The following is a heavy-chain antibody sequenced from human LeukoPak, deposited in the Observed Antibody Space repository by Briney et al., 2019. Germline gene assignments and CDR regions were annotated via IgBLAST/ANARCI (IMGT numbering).Heavy chain of an antibody. J-gene: IGHJ4*02. CDR2: IIPIFGTA. CDR3: AREFQNRGYYDSSGPAH. Sequence: SVKVSCKASRGTFSSYAISWVRQAPGQGLEWVGGIIPIFGTANYAQKFQGRVTITTDESTSTAYMELSSLRSEDTAVYYCAREFQNRGYYDSSGPAHWGQGTLVTVYS. CDR1: RGTFSSYA. V-gene: IGHV1-69*05. D-gene: IGHD3-22*01.